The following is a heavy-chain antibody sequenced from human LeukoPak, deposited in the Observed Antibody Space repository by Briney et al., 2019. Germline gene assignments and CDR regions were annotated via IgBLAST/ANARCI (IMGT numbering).Heavy chain of an antibody. D-gene: IGHD5-24*01. CDR3: ARHGGESLVATILHAFDI. CDR2: IYYSGTT. V-gene: IGHV4-59*08. J-gene: IGHJ3*02. Sequence: KPSETLSLTCTVSGGSISSYYWSWIRQPPGKGLEWIGYIYYSGTTNYKPSLKSRVIISVETTKNQFSLKLSSVTAADTAVYYCARHGGESLVATILHAFDIWGQGTMVTVSS. CDR1: GGSISSYY.